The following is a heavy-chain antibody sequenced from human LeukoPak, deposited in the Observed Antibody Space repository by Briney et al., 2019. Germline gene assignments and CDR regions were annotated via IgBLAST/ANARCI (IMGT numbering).Heavy chain of an antibody. CDR2: IYHSGST. V-gene: IGHV4-30-2*01. Sequence: SETLSLTCAVAGGSISSGGYSWSWIRQPPGKGLEWIGYIYHSGSTYYNPSLKSRVTISVDRSKNQSSLKLSSVPAADTAVYYCARGSPLPPSFDYWGQGTLVPVSS. CDR1: GGSISSGGYS. CDR3: ARGSPLPPSFDY. J-gene: IGHJ4*02.